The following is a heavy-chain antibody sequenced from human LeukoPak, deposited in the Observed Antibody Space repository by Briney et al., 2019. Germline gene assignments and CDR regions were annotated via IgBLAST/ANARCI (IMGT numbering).Heavy chain of an antibody. J-gene: IGHJ3*02. V-gene: IGHV4-34*01. CDR2: INHSGST. CDR1: GGSFSGYY. Sequence: SETLSLTCAVYGGSFSGYYWSWIRQPPGKGLEWIGEINHSGSTNYNPSLKSRVTISVDTSKNQFSLKLSSVTAADTAVYYCARALDLGYCSSTSCYKPDAFDIWGQGTMVTVSS. CDR3: ARALDLGYCSSTSCYKPDAFDI. D-gene: IGHD2-2*02.